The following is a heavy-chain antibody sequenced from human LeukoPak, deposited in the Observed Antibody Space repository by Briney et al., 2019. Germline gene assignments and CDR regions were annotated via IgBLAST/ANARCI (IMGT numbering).Heavy chain of an antibody. CDR3: ARAPRKFRGIIVTPLYYFDY. J-gene: IGHJ4*02. Sequence: GGSLRLSCATSGFTFTNYAMTWVRQAPGKGLEWVSTISGSAENTYYADSVKSRFTISRDNSKNTLYLQMNSLRAEDTAIYYCARAPRKFRGIIVTPLYYFDYWGQGALVTVSS. CDR2: ISGSAENT. D-gene: IGHD3-10*01. V-gene: IGHV3-23*01. CDR1: GFTFTNYA.